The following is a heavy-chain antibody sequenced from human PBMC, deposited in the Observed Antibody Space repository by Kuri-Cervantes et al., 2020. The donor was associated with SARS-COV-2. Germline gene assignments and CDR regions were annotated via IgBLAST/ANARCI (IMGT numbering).Heavy chain of an antibody. Sequence: ASVKVSCKVSGHTLTELFMHWVRQAPGKGPEWMGGFDPEDGEAIFAQKLQGRVTMTEDTSTDTAYMELSSLRSEDTAVYYCATEVGYCSGGSCYGFDYWGQGTLVTVSS. V-gene: IGHV1-24*01. CDR3: ATEVGYCSGGSCYGFDY. J-gene: IGHJ4*02. CDR2: FDPEDGEA. CDR1: GHTLTELF. D-gene: IGHD2-15*01.